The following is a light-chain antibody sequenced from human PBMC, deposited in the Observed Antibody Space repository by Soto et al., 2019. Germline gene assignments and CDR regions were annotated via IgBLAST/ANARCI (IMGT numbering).Light chain of an antibody. CDR1: QRISSS. CDR3: QQSYSTLMYT. CDR2: AAS. V-gene: IGKV1-39*01. Sequence: DIQMTQSPSSLSASVGDRVTITCRASQRISSSLNWYQRKPGKDPKLLIYAASSLQSGVPSRFSGSGFGTDFTLTISGLQPEDFATDYCQQSYSTLMYTCGQGTKVEIK. J-gene: IGKJ2*01.